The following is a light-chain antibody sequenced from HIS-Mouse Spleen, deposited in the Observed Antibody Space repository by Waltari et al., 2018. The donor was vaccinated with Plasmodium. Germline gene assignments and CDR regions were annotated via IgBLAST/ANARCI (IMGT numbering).Light chain of an antibody. CDR1: SIRSDD. CDR2: GKT. CDR3: NSRDSSGTHGV. V-gene: IGLV3-19*01. J-gene: IGLJ2*01. Sequence: SSELTQDPAVSVALGQTVRITCQGDSIRSDDASWYQQKPGQAPVLVIYGKTNRPSGIPDRFSGSSSGNTASLTITGAQAEDEADYYCNSRDSSGTHGVFGGGTKLTVL.